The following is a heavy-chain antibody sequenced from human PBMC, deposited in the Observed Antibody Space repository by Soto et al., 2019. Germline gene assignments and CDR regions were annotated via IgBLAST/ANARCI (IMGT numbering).Heavy chain of an antibody. CDR3: ARDTFLDIVTMGDY. CDR2: ISWNSGSI. V-gene: IGHV3-9*01. CDR1: GFTFDDYA. D-gene: IGHD5-12*01. J-gene: IGHJ4*02. Sequence: EVQLVESGGGLVQPGRSLRLSCAASGFTFDDYAMHWVRQGPGKGLEWVSGISWNSGSIVYADSVKGRFTISRDNAKNYLYLQINSLRAEDTAFYYCARDTFLDIVTMGDYWGQGTLVTVSS.